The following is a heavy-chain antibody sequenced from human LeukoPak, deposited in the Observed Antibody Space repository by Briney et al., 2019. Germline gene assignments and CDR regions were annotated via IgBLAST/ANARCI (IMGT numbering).Heavy chain of an antibody. V-gene: IGHV6-1*01. CDR2: TYYRSKWYN. Sequence: SQTLSLTCAISGDSVSSNSAAWNWIRQSPSRGLEWLGRTYYRSKWYNDYAVSVKSRITINPDTSKNQFSLQLNSVTPEDTAVYYCARGLRTGTAAGSGMDVWGQGTTVTVSS. CDR3: ARGLRTGTAAGSGMDV. J-gene: IGHJ6*02. D-gene: IGHD1/OR15-1a*01. CDR1: GDSVSSNSAA.